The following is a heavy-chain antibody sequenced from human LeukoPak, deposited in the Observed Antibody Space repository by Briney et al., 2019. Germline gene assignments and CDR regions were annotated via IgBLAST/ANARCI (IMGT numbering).Heavy chain of an antibody. CDR3: AREMATISEAFDI. V-gene: IGHV1-2*02. D-gene: IGHD5-24*01. CDR1: GYTFTGYY. Sequence: ASVKVSCKASGYTFTGYYMHWVRQAPGQGLEWMGWINPNSGGTNYAQKFQGRVTMTRDTSISTAYMELSRLRSDDTAVYYCAREMATISEAFDIWGQGTMVTVSS. CDR2: INPNSGGT. J-gene: IGHJ3*02.